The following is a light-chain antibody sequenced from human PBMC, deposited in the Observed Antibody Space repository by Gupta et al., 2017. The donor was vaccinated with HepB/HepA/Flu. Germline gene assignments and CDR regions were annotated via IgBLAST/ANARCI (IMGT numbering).Light chain of an antibody. CDR2: EVS. Sequence: QSALTQPLSVSGSPGQSVAISCIGPNSDVGSYDRVAWYQQAPGTAPKRIIYEVSHRPSGVPDRFSGSKSGNTASLTISGLQAEDEGYYYCRSYTTTTLGLFGGGTKLTVL. V-gene: IGLV2-18*02. J-gene: IGLJ2*01. CDR1: NSDVGSYDR. CDR3: RSYTTTTLGL.